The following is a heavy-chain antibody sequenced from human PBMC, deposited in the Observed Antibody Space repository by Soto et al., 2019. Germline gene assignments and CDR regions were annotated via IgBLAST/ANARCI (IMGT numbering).Heavy chain of an antibody. Sequence: SETLSLTCAVYGGSFSGYYWSWIRQPPGKGLEWIGEINHSGSTNYNPSLKSRVTISVETSKNQFSLKLSSVTAADTAVYYCARATLRPHSSSWSNRFDHWGKGPLVT. CDR1: GGSFSGYY. D-gene: IGHD6-13*01. CDR3: ARATLRPHSSSWSNRFDH. V-gene: IGHV4-34*01. J-gene: IGHJ5*02. CDR2: INHSGST.